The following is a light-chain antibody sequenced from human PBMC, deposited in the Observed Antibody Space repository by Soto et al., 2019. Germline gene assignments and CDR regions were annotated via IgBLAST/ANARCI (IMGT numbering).Light chain of an antibody. Sequence: EIVLTQSPGTLSLSPGERVTLSCRASQNVRSNFLAWYQQKPGQAPRVVIYGASSRAPGIPDRFSGSGSGTDFSLTISRLEPEDFAVYYCEQYDRPPYTFGQGTKLEIK. V-gene: IGKV3-20*01. CDR1: QNVRSNF. CDR2: GAS. J-gene: IGKJ2*01. CDR3: EQYDRPPYT.